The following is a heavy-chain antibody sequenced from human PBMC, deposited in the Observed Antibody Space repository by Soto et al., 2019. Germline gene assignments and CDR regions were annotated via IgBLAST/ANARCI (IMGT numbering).Heavy chain of an antibody. CDR3: ARDLYDHRGTFDI. V-gene: IGHV1-69*13. CDR1: GGTFSSYA. Sequence: ASVKVSCKASGGTFSSYAISWVRQAPGQGLEWMGGIIPIFGTANYAQKFQGRVTITADESTSTAYMELSSLRSEDTAVYYCARDLYDHRGTFDIWGQGTMVTVSS. J-gene: IGHJ3*02. D-gene: IGHD5-12*01. CDR2: IIPIFGTA.